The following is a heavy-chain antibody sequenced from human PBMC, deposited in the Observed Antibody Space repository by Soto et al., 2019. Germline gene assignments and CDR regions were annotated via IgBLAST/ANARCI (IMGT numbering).Heavy chain of an antibody. Sequence: VASVKVSCKASGFTFTSSAVQWVRQARGQRLEWIGWIVVGSGNTNYAQKFQERVTITRDMSTSTAYMELSSLRSEDTAVYYCAGTDYGDYAPAYYGMDVWGQGTKVTVSS. J-gene: IGHJ6*02. CDR3: AGTDYGDYAPAYYGMDV. CDR2: IVVGSGNT. D-gene: IGHD4-17*01. CDR1: GFTFTSSA. V-gene: IGHV1-58*01.